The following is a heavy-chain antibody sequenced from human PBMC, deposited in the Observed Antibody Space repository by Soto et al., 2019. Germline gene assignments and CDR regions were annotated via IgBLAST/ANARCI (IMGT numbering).Heavy chain of an antibody. CDR1: GASISSGRSY. D-gene: IGHD5-12*01. J-gene: IGHJ4*02. CDR2: MFYSGST. Sequence: SETLSLTCTVSGASISSGRSYWSWIRQHPGEGLEWIGYMFYSGSTYYHPSLKSRVNISADTSKNQFSLRLTSVTPADTAVYYCARDNGYGHFDSWGQGTLVTVS. V-gene: IGHV4-31*03. CDR3: ARDNGYGHFDS.